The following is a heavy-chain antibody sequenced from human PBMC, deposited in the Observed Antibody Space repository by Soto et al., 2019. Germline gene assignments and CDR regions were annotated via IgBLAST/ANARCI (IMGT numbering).Heavy chain of an antibody. J-gene: IGHJ6*02. CDR1: GGSISSGGYY. CDR2: IYYSGST. V-gene: IGHV4-31*03. CDR3: ATDGTICGGDCSGPHYYADMDV. D-gene: IGHD2-21*02. Sequence: SETLSLTCTVSGGSISSGGYYWSWIRQHPGKGLEWIGYIYYSGSTYYNPSLKSRVTISVDTSKNQFSLKLSSVTAADTAVYYCATDGTICGGDCSGPHYYADMDVWGQGTTVTVSS.